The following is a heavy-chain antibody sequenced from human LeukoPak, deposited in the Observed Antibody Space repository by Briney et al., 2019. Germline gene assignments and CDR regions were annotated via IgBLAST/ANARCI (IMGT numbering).Heavy chain of an antibody. Sequence: GASLRLSCAASAFTFSGYAMSWDPQAPGQGLEWVLVISGSGGSTSYADSVRGRFTISRDNTKNTLYLQRKSLGDEDTSVYECAKEHIAAIDYWGQGTLVTVSS. CDR3: AKEHIAAIDY. D-gene: IGHD6-6*01. J-gene: IGHJ4*02. CDR1: AFTFSGYA. CDR2: ISGSGGST. V-gene: IGHV3-23*01.